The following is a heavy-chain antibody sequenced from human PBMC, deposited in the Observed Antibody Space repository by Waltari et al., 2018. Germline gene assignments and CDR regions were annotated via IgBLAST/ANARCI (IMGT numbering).Heavy chain of an antibody. J-gene: IGHJ6*02. CDR1: GFSLSTSGVG. V-gene: IGHV2-5*01. Sequence: QITLKESGPTLVKPTQTLTLTCTFSGFSLSTSGVGVGWIRQPPGKALGWLALIYWNDDKRYSPALKSRLTITKDTSKNQVVLTMTNMDPVDTATYYCAHTDTVRHYYGMDVWGQGTTVTVSS. CDR3: AHTDTVRHYYGMDV. CDR2: IYWNDDK. D-gene: IGHD4-17*01.